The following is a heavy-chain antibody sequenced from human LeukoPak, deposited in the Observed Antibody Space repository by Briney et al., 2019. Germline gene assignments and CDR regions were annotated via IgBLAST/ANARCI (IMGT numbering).Heavy chain of an antibody. CDR2: INHSGST. J-gene: IGHJ5*02. D-gene: IGHD2-2*03. CDR1: GGSFSGYY. Sequence: PSETLSLTCAVYGGSFSGYYWSWIRQPPGKGLEWIGGINHSGSTNYNPSLKSRVTISVDTSKNQFSLKLSSVTAADTAVYYCARGLDIVVVPAATGFDPWGQGTLVTVSS. V-gene: IGHV4-34*01. CDR3: ARGLDIVVVPAATGFDP.